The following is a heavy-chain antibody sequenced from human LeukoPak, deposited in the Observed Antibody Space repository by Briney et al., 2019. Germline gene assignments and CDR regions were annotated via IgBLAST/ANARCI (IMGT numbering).Heavy chain of an antibody. J-gene: IGHJ4*02. D-gene: IGHD5-12*01. CDR3: ARHEYSGYFDY. Sequence: SETLSLTCTVSGGSISSYYWSWIRQPPGKGLEWIGYIYYSGSTNYNPSLESRVTISVDTSKNQFSLKLSSVTAADTAVYYCARHEYSGYFDYWGQGTLVTVSS. V-gene: IGHV4-59*08. CDR2: IYYSGST. CDR1: GGSISSYY.